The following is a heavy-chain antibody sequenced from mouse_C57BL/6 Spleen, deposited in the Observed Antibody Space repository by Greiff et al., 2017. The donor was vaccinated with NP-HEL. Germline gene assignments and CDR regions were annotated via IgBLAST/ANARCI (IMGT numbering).Heavy chain of an antibody. Sequence: QVQLQQPGAELVKPGASVKLSCKASGYTFTSYWMHWVKQRPGQGLEWIGMIHPNSGSTNYNEKFKSKATLTVDKSSSTAYMQLSSLTSEDSAVYYCGRLEYYGSKGCWGKGTTVPVST. D-gene: IGHD1-1*01. CDR1: GYTFTSYW. J-gene: IGHJ2*01. CDR3: GRLEYYGSKGC. V-gene: IGHV1-64*01. CDR2: IHPNSGST.